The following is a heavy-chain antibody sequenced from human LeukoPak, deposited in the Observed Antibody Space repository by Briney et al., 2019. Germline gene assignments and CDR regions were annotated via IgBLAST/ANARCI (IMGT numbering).Heavy chain of an antibody. CDR2: ASYDGSNQ. Sequence: PGGSLRLSCAASGFTFIGYNMNWVRQAPGKGPEWVAAASYDGSNQYYVDSVKGRFTISRDNSQNTLNLQMNSLRAEDTAVYYCAKDLVSAAGLFYYGMDGGGQGTTVTVS. CDR3: AKDLVSAAGLFYYGMDG. J-gene: IGHJ6*02. V-gene: IGHV3-30*18. D-gene: IGHD6-13*01. CDR1: GFTFIGYN.